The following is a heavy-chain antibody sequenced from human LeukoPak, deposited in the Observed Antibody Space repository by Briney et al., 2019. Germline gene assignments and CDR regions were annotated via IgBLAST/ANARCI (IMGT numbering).Heavy chain of an antibody. D-gene: IGHD6-19*01. Sequence: SETLSLTCAVSGYSISSGYCWGWIRQPPGKGLEWIGETNHSGSTNYNPSLKSRVTISVDTSKNQFSLKLSSVTAADTAVYYCARNGPAGYSSGWYNVRYFQHWGQGTLVTVSS. CDR1: GYSISSGYC. CDR3: ARNGPAGYSSGWYNVRYFQH. J-gene: IGHJ1*01. V-gene: IGHV4-38-2*01. CDR2: TNHSGST.